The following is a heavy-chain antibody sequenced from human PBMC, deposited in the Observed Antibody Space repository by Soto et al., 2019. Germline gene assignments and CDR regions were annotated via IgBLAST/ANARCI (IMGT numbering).Heavy chain of an antibody. J-gene: IGHJ4*02. V-gene: IGHV4-59*08. CDR2: IYYSGST. CDR3: ARHVRAIVATVFDY. CDR1: GGSISSYY. Sequence: PSETLSLTCTVSGGSISSYYWSWIRQPPGKGLEWIGYIYYSGSTNYNPSLKSRVTISVDTSKNQFSLKLSSVTAADTAVHYCARHVRAIVATVFDYWGQRTLVTVSS. D-gene: IGHD5-12*01.